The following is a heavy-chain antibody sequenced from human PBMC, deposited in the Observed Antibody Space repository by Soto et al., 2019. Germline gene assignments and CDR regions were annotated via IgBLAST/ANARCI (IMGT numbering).Heavy chain of an antibody. CDR3: ARESVDIVATTRVSGSMDV. Sequence: HVQLVQSGAEVKKPGASVKVSCKASGYTFTSYYMHWVRQAPGQGLEWMGIINPSGGSTSYAQKFQGRVTMPRDTSTSTVYMELSSLRSEDTAVYYCARESVDIVATTRVSGSMDVWGQGTTVTVSS. J-gene: IGHJ6*02. D-gene: IGHD5-12*01. CDR1: GYTFTSYY. CDR2: INPSGGST. V-gene: IGHV1-46*01.